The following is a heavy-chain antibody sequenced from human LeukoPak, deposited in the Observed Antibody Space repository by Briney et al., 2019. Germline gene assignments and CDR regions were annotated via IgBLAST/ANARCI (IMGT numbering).Heavy chain of an antibody. CDR2: ISYDGSNK. CDR3: AKVGRDGYNSAY. V-gene: IGHV3-30*18. J-gene: IGHJ4*02. CDR1: GFTFSSYG. D-gene: IGHD5-24*01. Sequence: GRSLRLSCAASGFTFSSYGMDWVRQAPGKGLEWVAVISYDGSNKYYADSVKGRFTISRDNSKNTLYLQMNSLRAEDTAVYYCAKVGRDGYNSAYWGQGTLVTVSS.